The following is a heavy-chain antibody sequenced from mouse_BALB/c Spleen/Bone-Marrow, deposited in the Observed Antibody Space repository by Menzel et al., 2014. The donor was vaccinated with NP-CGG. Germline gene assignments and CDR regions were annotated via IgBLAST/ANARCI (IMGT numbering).Heavy chain of an antibody. CDR1: GFSLTSYD. J-gene: IGHJ2*01. D-gene: IGHD2-14*01. V-gene: IGHV2-4-1*01. CDR2: IWSGGGT. CDR3: ARKDYRYDYFDY. Sequence: QVHVKQSGPGLVQPSQSLSITRTVSGFSLTSYDVHWVRQSPGKGLEWLGGIWSGGGTDYDAAFISRLNITKDNSKSQVFFKMNSLQADDTAIYFCARKDYRYDYFDYWGQGTTLTVSS.